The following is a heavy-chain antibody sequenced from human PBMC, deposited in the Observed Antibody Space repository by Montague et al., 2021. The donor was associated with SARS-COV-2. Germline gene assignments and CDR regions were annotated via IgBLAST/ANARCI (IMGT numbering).Heavy chain of an antibody. CDR3: SRGGGMTQGVVDF. CDR2: ISRSGDST. D-gene: IGHD1-20*01. J-gene: IGHJ4*02. V-gene: IGHV3-20*01. Sequence: SLRLSCAVSGFTFDDYGMSWVRQAPGKGLEWVSGISRSGDSTAYGDSVKGRFTISRDNAKNSLYLQMNSLRVEDTAFYHCSRGGGMTQGVVDFWGQGILVSVSS. CDR1: GFTFDDYG.